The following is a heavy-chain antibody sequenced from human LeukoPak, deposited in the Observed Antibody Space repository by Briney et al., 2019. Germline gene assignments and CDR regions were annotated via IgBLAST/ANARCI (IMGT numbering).Heavy chain of an antibody. CDR3: ARVSPDYYDSSGYPKGPFDY. CDR2: ISSSSSYI. Sequence: GGSLRLSCAASGFTFSSYSMNWVRQAPGKGLEWVSSISSSSSYIYYADSVKGRFTISRDNAKNSLYPQMNSLRAEDTAVYYCARVSPDYYDSSGYPKGPFDYWGQGTLVTVSS. J-gene: IGHJ4*02. V-gene: IGHV3-21*01. D-gene: IGHD3-22*01. CDR1: GFTFSSYS.